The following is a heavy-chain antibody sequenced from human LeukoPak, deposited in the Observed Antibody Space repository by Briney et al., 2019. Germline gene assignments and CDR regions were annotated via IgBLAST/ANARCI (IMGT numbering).Heavy chain of an antibody. Sequence: KSSETLSLTCAVYGGSFGDYYWFWIRQPPGKGLEWIGEINHSGTTHYNPSLKSRVAISLDTSRSRFSLQLSSVTAADTAVYYCGRNFDYWGQGTLVTVSS. CDR3: GRNFDY. J-gene: IGHJ4*02. CDR1: GGSFGDYY. V-gene: IGHV4-34*01. CDR2: INHSGTT.